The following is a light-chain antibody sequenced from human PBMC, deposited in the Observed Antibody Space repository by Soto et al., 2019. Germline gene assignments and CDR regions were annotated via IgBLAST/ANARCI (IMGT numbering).Light chain of an antibody. J-gene: IGKJ1*01. V-gene: IGKV1-39*01. CDR1: QSISIL. Sequence: DIQMTQSPSTLSASVGDRVTITCRASQSISILLAWYRQKPGKAPEVLVWDASNLQSGVPSRFSGSGSGTDFTLTISRLQPEDFASYFCQQSDSTPPWTLGQGTKVDIK. CDR3: QQSDSTPPWT. CDR2: DAS.